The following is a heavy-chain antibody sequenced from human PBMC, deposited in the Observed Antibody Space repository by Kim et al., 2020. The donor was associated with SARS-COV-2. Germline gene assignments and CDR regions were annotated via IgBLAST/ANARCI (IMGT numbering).Heavy chain of an antibody. CDR3: ATSSKYSSGWYFDY. D-gene: IGHD6-19*01. Sequence: NPSLRSRITISVGKSKNHFSLQLSSVTAADTAVYYCATSSKYSSGWYFDYWGQGTLVTVSS. V-gene: IGHV4-4*02. J-gene: IGHJ4*02.